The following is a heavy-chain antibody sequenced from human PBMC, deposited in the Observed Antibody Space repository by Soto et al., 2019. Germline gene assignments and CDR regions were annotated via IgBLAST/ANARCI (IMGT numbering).Heavy chain of an antibody. Sequence: QVQLVQSGAEVKKPGASVKVSCKASGYTCTSSGMSWVRQAPGQGLEWMGWISAHTGSSEYAQRFQGRVTMTTDRSTSTAYMELRSLRSDDTAVYYCARAFFYQGSDSRGYSFAAFDFWGPGTLVTVSS. J-gene: IGHJ3*01. CDR1: GYTCTSSG. V-gene: IGHV1-18*01. D-gene: IGHD3-22*01. CDR2: ISAHTGSS. CDR3: ARAFFYQGSDSRGYSFAAFDF.